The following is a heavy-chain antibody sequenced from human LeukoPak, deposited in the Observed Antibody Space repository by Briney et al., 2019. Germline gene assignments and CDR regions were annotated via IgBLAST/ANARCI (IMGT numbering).Heavy chain of an antibody. Sequence: GGSLRLSCAASGFTFSNAWMSWVRQAPGKGLEWGGRIKSKTDGGTTDYAAPVKGRFTISRDDSKNTLYLQMNSLKTEDTAVYYCTTGPERRITIFGAVIRNKHFDYWGQGTLVTVSS. D-gene: IGHD3-3*01. CDR1: GFTFSNAW. J-gene: IGHJ4*02. CDR3: TTGPERRITIFGAVIRNKHFDY. CDR2: IKSKTDGGTT. V-gene: IGHV3-15*01.